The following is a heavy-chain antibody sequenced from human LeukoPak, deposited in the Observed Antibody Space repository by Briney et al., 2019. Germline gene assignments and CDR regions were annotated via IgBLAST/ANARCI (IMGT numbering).Heavy chain of an antibody. V-gene: IGHV4-59*08. CDR2: IYYSGST. CDR3: ARLGTSGSELDY. CDR1: GGSISSYY. Sequence: SETLSLTCTVSGGSISSYYWSWIRQPPGKGLEWIGYIYYSGSTNYNPSLKSRVTISVDTSKNQFSQKLSSVTAADTAVYYCARLGTSGSELDYWGQGTLVTVSS. D-gene: IGHD1-26*01. J-gene: IGHJ4*02.